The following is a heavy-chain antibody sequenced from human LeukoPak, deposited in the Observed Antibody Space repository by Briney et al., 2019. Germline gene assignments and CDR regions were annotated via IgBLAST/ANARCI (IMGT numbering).Heavy chain of an antibody. D-gene: IGHD2-21*02. CDR3: ARGPLVVVTATAPFDY. CDR1: GFTFSSYS. V-gene: IGHV3-21*01. CDR2: ISSSSSYI. J-gene: IGHJ4*02. Sequence: GGSLRLSCAASGFTFSSYSMNWVRQAPGKGLEWVSSISSSSSYIYYADSVKGRFTISRDNAKNSLYLQMNSLRAEDTVVYYCARGPLVVVTATAPFDYWGQGTLVTVSS.